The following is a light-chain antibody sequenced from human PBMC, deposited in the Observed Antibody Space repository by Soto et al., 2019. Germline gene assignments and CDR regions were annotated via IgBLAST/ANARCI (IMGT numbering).Light chain of an antibody. CDR1: QSISSW. V-gene: IGKV1-5*01. J-gene: IGKJ1*01. Sequence: DIQMTQSPSTLSASVGARVTITCRASQSISSWLAWYQQKPGKAPKLLIYDASSLESGVPSRFSGSGSGTECTLTISSLQPDDFATYDGQQYNSDSPTWTFGQGTKVEIK. CDR2: DAS. CDR3: QQYNSDSPTWT.